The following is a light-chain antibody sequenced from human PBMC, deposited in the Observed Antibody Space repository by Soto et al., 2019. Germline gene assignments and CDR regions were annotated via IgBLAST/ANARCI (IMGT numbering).Light chain of an antibody. V-gene: IGKV3-15*01. Sequence: EIVMTQSQATLSVSPGESATVSCRATKTVSDNLAWYQQKPGQSPMLLIYAASARSTGIPARFSGSGSWTEFTLTISNLQSEDFAIYYCQQYNNWPPGTFCQGTKVEVK. CDR2: AAS. CDR3: QQYNNWPPGT. J-gene: IGKJ1*01. CDR1: KTVSDN.